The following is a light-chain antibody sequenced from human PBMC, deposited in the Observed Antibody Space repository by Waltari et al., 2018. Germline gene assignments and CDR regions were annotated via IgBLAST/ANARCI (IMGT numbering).Light chain of an antibody. CDR1: QSVSGY. J-gene: IGKJ2*01. CDR3: QHRISWPYT. Sequence: EIVLTQSPATLSLSPGERATLSCRASQSVSGYLAWYQQRPGQAPRLLIYDANHRATGIPARFSGSGSWTDFTLTISSLEPEDFVVYYCQHRISWPYTFGQGTKLQI. CDR2: DAN. V-gene: IGKV3-11*01.